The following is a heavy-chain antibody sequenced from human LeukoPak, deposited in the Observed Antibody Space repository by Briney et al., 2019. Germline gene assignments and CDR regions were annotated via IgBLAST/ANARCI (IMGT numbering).Heavy chain of an antibody. CDR1: GFTFSSYS. Sequence: SGGSLRLSCAASGFTFSSYSMNWVRQAPGKGLEWVSSISSSSSYIYYADSVKGRFTISRDNAKNSLYLQMNSLRAEDTAVYYCAREVVPQKWELLNYFDYWGQGTLVTVSS. V-gene: IGHV3-21*01. D-gene: IGHD1-26*01. J-gene: IGHJ4*02. CDR2: ISSSSSYI. CDR3: AREVVPQKWELLNYFDY.